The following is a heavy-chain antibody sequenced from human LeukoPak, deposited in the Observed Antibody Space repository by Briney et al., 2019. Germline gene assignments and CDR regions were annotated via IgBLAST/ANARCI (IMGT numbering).Heavy chain of an antibody. J-gene: IGHJ4*02. CDR3: ARGSGSSYFDY. V-gene: IGHV4-34*01. D-gene: IGHD3-10*01. Sequence: SETQSLTCAVYGGSFSGYYWSWIRQPPAKGLEWIGEINHSGSTNYNPSLKSRVTISVDTSKNQFSLKLSSVTAADTAVYYCARGSGSSYFDYWGQGTLVTVSS. CDR2: INHSGST. CDR1: GGSFSGYY.